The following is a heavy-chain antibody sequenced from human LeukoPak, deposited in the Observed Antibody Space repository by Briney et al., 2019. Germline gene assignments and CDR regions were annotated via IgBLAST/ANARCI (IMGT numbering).Heavy chain of an antibody. D-gene: IGHD3-10*01. CDR1: GFTFSTYA. Sequence: GGSLRLSCAASGFTFSTYAMSWARQAPGRGLEWVSAISGSGGSTYYADSVKGRFTISRDNSKNTLYLQMNSLRAEDTAVYYCAKESPGSGCLGAYYYYGMDVWGQGTTVTVSS. J-gene: IGHJ6*02. V-gene: IGHV3-23*01. CDR2: ISGSGGST. CDR3: AKESPGSGCLGAYYYYGMDV.